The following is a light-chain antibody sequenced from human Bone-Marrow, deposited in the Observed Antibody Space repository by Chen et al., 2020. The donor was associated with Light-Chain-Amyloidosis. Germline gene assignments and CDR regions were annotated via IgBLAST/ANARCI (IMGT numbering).Light chain of an antibody. J-gene: IGLJ3*02. CDR3: SSYRSSSTWV. CDR1: SSDVGAYNY. CDR2: AVT. V-gene: IGLV2-14*01. Sequence: QSALTQPAAVSGSPGQSITLSCTGTSSDVGAYNYVSWYQQHPGKAPKVMIYAVTIRPSRVSDRFSGSKSGHTASLTMSGLQAEDEADYYCSSYRSSSTWVFGGGTKLTVL.